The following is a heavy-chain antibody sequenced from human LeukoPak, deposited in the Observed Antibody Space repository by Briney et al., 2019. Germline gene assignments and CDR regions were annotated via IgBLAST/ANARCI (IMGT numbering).Heavy chain of an antibody. J-gene: IGHJ3*02. CDR2: ISEDGSQK. CDR3: ARSYRGPSAFDI. Sequence: GGSLRLSCVISGFRFSDYWMSWARQAPGKGPEWVTNISEDGSQKTYVESVKGRFTISRDNTQNSLLLQINSLSAEDTAVYYCARSYRGPSAFDIWGQGTMVSVSS. V-gene: IGHV3-7*01. CDR1: GFRFSDYW. D-gene: IGHD3-10*01.